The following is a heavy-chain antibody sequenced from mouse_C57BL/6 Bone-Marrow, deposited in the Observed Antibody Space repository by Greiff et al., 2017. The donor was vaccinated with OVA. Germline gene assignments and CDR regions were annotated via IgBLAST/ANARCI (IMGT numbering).Heavy chain of an antibody. V-gene: IGHV5-6*01. Sequence: EVNVVESGGDLVKPGGSLKLSCAASGFTFSSYGMSWVRQTPDKRLEWVATISSGGSYTYYPDSVKGRFTISRDNAKNTLYLQMSSLKSEDTAMYYCARHWPRRGCAYWGQGTLVTVSA. CDR2: ISSGGSYT. D-gene: IGHD2-12*01. CDR3: ARHWPRRGCAY. CDR1: GFTFSSYG. J-gene: IGHJ3*01.